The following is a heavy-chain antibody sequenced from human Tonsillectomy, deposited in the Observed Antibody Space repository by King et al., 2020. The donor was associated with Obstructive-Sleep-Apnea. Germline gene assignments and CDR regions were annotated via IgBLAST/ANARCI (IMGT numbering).Heavy chain of an antibody. CDR3: AGDSVEYSSSSFAFDI. V-gene: IGHV4-39*07. D-gene: IGHD6-6*01. CDR1: GGSISSSSYY. J-gene: IGHJ3*02. CDR2: IYYSGST. Sequence: QLQESGPGLVKPSETLSLTCTVSGGSISSSSYYWGWIRQPPGKGLEWIGSIYYSGSTYYNPSLKSRVTISVDTSKNQFSLKLSSVTAADTAVYYCAGDSVEYSSSSFAFDIWGQGTMVTVSS.